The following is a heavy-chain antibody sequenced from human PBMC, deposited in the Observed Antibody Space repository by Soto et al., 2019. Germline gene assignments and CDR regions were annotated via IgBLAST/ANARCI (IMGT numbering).Heavy chain of an antibody. Sequence: ASVKVSCKASGYTFTGYYMHWVRQAPGQGLEWMGWINPNSGGTNYAQKFQGRVTMTRDTSISTAYMELSRLRSDDTAVYYCASQYSYGTLYYYYGRDVWGQGTTVTVSS. V-gene: IGHV1-2*02. J-gene: IGHJ6*02. CDR3: ASQYSYGTLYYYYGRDV. CDR2: INPNSGGT. D-gene: IGHD5-18*01. CDR1: GYTFTGYY.